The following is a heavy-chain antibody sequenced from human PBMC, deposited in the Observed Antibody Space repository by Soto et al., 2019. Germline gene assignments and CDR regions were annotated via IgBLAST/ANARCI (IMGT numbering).Heavy chain of an antibody. V-gene: IGHV4-39*01. CDR3: AMGDTAMVKGFHY. J-gene: IGHJ4*02. Sequence: ASETLSLTCTVSGGSISSSSYYWGWIRQPPGKGLEWIGSIYYSGSTYYNPSLKSRVTISVDTSKNQFSLKLSSVTAADTAVYYCAMGDTAMVKGFHYWGQGTLVTVSS. D-gene: IGHD5-18*01. CDR1: GGSISSSSYY. CDR2: IYYSGST.